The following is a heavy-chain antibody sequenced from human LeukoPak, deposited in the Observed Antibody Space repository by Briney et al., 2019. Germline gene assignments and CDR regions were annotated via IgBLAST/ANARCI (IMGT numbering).Heavy chain of an antibody. CDR1: GFAFSSYW. V-gene: IGHV3-74*01. J-gene: IGHJ4*02. D-gene: IGHD6-6*01. CDR3: AKTIAARRLDY. CDR2: ISSDGSST. Sequence: GGSLRLSCAASGFAFSSYWMHWVRQAPGKGLEWVSRISSDGSSTSYADSVKGRFTISRDNAKNTLYLQMNSLRAEDTAVYYCAKTIAARRLDYWGQGTLVTVSS.